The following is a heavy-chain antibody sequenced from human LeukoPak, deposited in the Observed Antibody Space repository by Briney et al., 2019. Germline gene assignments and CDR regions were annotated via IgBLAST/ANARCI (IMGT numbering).Heavy chain of an antibody. CDR1: GGTLSSYA. D-gene: IGHD2-2*01. Sequence: SVKVSCKASGGTLSSYAISWVRQAPGQGLEWMGGIIPIFGTAKYAQKFQGRVTITADESTSTAYMELSSLRSEDTAVYYCASRYCSSTSCQWGSYYYYGMYVWGQGTTVTVSS. CDR3: ASRYCSSTSCQWGSYYYYGMYV. CDR2: IIPIFGTA. J-gene: IGHJ6*02. V-gene: IGHV1-69*01.